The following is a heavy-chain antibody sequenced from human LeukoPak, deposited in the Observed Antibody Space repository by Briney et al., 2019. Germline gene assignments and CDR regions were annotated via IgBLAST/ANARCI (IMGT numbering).Heavy chain of an antibody. CDR3: ARGGDNWFDP. V-gene: IGHV3-33*01. CDR1: GFTFSSYG. CDR2: IWYDGSNK. J-gene: IGHJ5*02. Sequence: GGSLRLSCAGSGFTFSSYGRNGVGQAPGKGLEWVAVIWYDGSNKYYADSVKGRFTISRDNSKNTLYLQMNSLRAEDTAVYYCARGGDNWFDPWGQGTLVTVSS. D-gene: IGHD3-3*01.